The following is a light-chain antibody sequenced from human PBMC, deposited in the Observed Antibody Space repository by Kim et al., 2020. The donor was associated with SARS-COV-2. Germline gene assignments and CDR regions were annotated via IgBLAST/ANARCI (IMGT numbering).Light chain of an antibody. J-gene: IGKJ2*03. V-gene: IGKV3-20*01. CDR1: QSVSSRI. CDR3: QQYGNAPRS. Sequence: LSPGERAPLSCRASQSVSSRILAWYQQTPGQAPRLLIYGASSRATGIPDRFSGSGSGTDFTLTISRLEPEDFAVYYCQQYGNAPRSFGQGTKLEI. CDR2: GAS.